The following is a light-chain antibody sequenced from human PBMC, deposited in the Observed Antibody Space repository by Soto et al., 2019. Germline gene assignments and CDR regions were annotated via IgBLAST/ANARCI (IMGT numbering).Light chain of an antibody. CDR2: DVI. CDR1: SSDVGAYDF. J-gene: IGLJ3*02. CDR3: SSYAGSHTYEV. V-gene: IGLV2-11*01. Sequence: QSVMTQTRAVSGSLGQSVTISCTGTSSDVGAYDFVSWYQQNPGKAPRLIIFDVIKRPSGVPDRFSGSKSGNTASLTISGLQSEDEADYHCSSYAGSHTYEVFGGGTKVTVL.